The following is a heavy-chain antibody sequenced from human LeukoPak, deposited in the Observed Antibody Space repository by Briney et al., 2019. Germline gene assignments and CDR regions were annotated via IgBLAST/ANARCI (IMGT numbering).Heavy chain of an antibody. D-gene: IGHD6-19*01. Sequence: GESLKISCQGSGYSFASHWIGWVRQMPGKGLEWMGIIYPGGSDTRYRPSFQGQVAISVDRSINTAYLQWSSLKASDTAMYYCARIPQTVAGAYWYFDLWGRGTLVTVSS. CDR3: ARIPQTVAGAYWYFDL. V-gene: IGHV5-51*01. CDR2: IYPGGSDT. CDR1: GYSFASHW. J-gene: IGHJ2*01.